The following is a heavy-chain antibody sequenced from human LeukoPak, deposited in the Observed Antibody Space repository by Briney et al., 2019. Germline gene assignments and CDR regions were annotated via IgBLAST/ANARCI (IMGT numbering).Heavy chain of an antibody. J-gene: IGHJ4*02. CDR3: AKDRGQWLIPFDY. CDR1: GFTFSSYA. V-gene: IGHV3-23*01. D-gene: IGHD6-19*01. Sequence: GGSLRLSCAASGFTFSSYAMSWVRQAPGKGLEWVSGISGSGDSTYYADSVKGRLTISRDNSKNTLYLQMNSLRAEDTAVYYCAKDRGQWLIPFDYWGQGTLVTVSS. CDR2: ISGSGDST.